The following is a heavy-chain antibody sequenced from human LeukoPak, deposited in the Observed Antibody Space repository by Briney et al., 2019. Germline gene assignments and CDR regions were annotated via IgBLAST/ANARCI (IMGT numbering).Heavy chain of an antibody. J-gene: IGHJ4*02. CDR3: ARDLRSSGYYAFDY. Sequence: GGSLRLSCAASGFSFNTFSMNWVRQAPGKGLEWVSSITNTDTFRYYADSVKGRFTISRDNAKNSLYLQMNSLRAEDTAVYYCARDLRSSGYYAFDYWGQGTLVTVSS. CDR1: GFSFNTFS. D-gene: IGHD3-22*01. V-gene: IGHV3-21*01. CDR2: ITNTDTFR.